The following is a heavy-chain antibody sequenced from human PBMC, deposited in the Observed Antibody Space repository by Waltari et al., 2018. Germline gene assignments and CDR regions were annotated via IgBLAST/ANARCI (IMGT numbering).Heavy chain of an antibody. D-gene: IGHD1-26*01. CDR3: ARDGGGYSLGF. CDR1: GFSRSAYT. Sequence: LLVESGGGLVEPGGSLRLSRAASGFSRSAYTLHWVRQPPGKGLEYVSGILSTGGGTFYANSVRGRFTISRDTSKNTLYLHMGSLRSEDMALYYCARDGGGYSLGFWGQGTLVTVS. V-gene: IGHV3-64*01. J-gene: IGHJ4*02. CDR2: ILSTGGGT.